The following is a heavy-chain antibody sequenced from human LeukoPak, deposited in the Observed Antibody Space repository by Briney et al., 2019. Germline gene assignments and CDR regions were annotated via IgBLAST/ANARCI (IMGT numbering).Heavy chain of an antibody. CDR3: ARGGRFGVLDY. CDR2: ISSSSSYI. V-gene: IGHV3-21*01. Sequence: GGSLRLSCAASGFTFSSYSMNWVRQAPGKGLEWVSSISSSSSYIYSADSLKGRFTISRDNAKNTLYLQMNSLRADDTAVYYCARGGRFGVLDYWGQGTLVTVSS. CDR1: GFTFSSYS. J-gene: IGHJ4*02. D-gene: IGHD3-10*01.